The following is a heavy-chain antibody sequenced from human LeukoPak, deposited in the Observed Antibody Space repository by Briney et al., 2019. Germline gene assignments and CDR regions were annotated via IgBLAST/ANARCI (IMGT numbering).Heavy chain of an antibody. J-gene: IGHJ3*02. V-gene: IGHV4-59*01. CDR2: IYYSRST. CDR1: GGSISSYY. CDR3: ARAYCSSTSCSVGAFDI. D-gene: IGHD2-2*01. Sequence: PSETLSLTCTVSGGSISSYYWSWIRQPPGKGLEWIGYIYYSRSTNYNPSLKSRVTISVDTSKNQFSLKLSSVTAADTAVYYCARAYCSSTSCSVGAFDIWGQETMVTVSS.